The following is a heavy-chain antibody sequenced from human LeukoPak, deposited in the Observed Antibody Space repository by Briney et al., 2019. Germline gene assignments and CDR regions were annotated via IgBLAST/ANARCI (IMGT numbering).Heavy chain of an antibody. CDR3: ARLKVGRYYDVEHYYGMDV. D-gene: IGHD1-26*01. CDR1: GGSISSYY. Sequence: SETLSLTCTVSGGSISSYYWSWIRQPPGKGLEWIGYIYYSGSTNYNPSLKSRVTISVDTSKNQFSLKLSSVTAADTAMYYCARLKVGRYYDVEHYYGMDVWGQGTTVTVSS. CDR2: IYYSGST. J-gene: IGHJ6*02. V-gene: IGHV4-59*08.